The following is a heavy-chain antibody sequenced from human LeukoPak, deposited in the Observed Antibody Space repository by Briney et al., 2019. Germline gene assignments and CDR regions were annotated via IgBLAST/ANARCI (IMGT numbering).Heavy chain of an antibody. D-gene: IGHD1-26*01. V-gene: IGHV4-59*08. Sequence: PSETLTLTCSVSGGSITNYYWSWIRQSPGKGLEWIGFIYNTGRTNYNPSLQSRVTMSIDTSKNQFSLKLSSVTAADTAVYYCARQGELAIDYWGQGTLVTVSS. CDR3: ARQGELAIDY. CDR2: IYNTGRT. CDR1: GGSITNYY. J-gene: IGHJ4*02.